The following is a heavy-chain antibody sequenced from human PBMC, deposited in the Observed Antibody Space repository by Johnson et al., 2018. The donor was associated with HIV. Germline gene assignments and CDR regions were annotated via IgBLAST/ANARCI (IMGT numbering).Heavy chain of an antibody. CDR1: GFTFSNYW. CDR2: IKQDGSEK. Sequence: VQLVESGGGVVQPGRSLRLSCAASGFTFSNYWMSWVRQAPGKGLEWVANIKQDGSEKYYVDSVKGRFTISSDNAKNSLYLEMNSLRAEDTAVYYCARDRAEGWNLDGFDIWGQGTMVTVSS. V-gene: IGHV3-7*01. J-gene: IGHJ3*02. CDR3: ARDRAEGWNLDGFDI. D-gene: IGHD1-7*01.